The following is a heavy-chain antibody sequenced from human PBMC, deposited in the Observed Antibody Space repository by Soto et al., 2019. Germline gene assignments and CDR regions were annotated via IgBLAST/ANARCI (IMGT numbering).Heavy chain of an antibody. D-gene: IGHD1-26*01. J-gene: IGHJ3*01. CDR2: IGNKADSYST. V-gene: IGHV3-72*01. Sequence: EVQLVESGGGLVQPGGSLRLCCAVSGFTFSDHYMDWVRQAPGKGLEWIGRIGNKADSYSTEYAASVKGRIIVSRDDSKNSVYLQMNSLKIEDTAVYYCATPRYSSSYSAFGVWGQGTMVTVSS. CDR3: ATPRYSSSYSAFGV. CDR1: GFTFSDHY.